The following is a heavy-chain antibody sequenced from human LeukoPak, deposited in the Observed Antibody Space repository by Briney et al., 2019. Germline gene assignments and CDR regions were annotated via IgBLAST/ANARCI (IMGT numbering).Heavy chain of an antibody. D-gene: IGHD3-16*02. CDR1: GGTFSSYA. V-gene: IGHV1-69*05. Sequence: SVKVSCKASGGTFSSYAISWVRQAPGQGLEWMGRIIPISGTANYAQKFQGRVTITTDESTSTAYMELSSLRSEDTAVYYCAREPKSAGYPDWGQGTLVTISS. CDR3: AREPKSAGYPD. CDR2: IIPISGTA. J-gene: IGHJ4*02.